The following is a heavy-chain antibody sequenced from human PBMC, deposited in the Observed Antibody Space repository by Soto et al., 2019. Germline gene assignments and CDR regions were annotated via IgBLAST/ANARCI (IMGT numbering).Heavy chain of an antibody. CDR3: ASGSRDIVVVVAALYYFDY. V-gene: IGHV1-69*13. CDR1: GGTFSSYA. CDR2: IIPIFGTA. Sequence: GASVKVSCKASGGTFSSYAISWVRQAPGQGLEWMGGIIPIFGTANYAQKFQGRVTITADESTSTAYMELSSLRSEDTAVYYCASGSRDIVVVVAALYYFDYWGQGTLVTVSS. J-gene: IGHJ4*02. D-gene: IGHD2-15*01.